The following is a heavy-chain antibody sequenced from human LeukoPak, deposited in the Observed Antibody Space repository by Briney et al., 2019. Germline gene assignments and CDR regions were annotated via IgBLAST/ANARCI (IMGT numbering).Heavy chain of an antibody. Sequence: GESLQISCKSSGYRFTTYWIGWVRQMPGKGLEGMGIIYPGDPDARYSPSFQGQVTISADKSISTAYLQWSSLKASDTAMYYCARQQRRDGYNYIDYWGQGTLVTVSS. CDR3: ARQQRRDGYNYIDY. CDR1: GYRFTTYW. CDR2: IYPGDPDA. V-gene: IGHV5-51*01. J-gene: IGHJ4*02. D-gene: IGHD5-24*01.